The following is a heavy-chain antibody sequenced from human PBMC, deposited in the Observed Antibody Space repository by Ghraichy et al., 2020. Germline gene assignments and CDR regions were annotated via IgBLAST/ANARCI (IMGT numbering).Heavy chain of an antibody. CDR3: ASRTILGYFDY. Sequence: SQTLSLTCAVYGGSFSGYYWSWIRQPPGKGLEWIGEINHSESTNYNPSLKSRVTMSVDTSKNQFSLKLSSVTAADTAVYYCASRTILGYFDYWGQGTLVTVSS. CDR1: GGSFSGYY. D-gene: IGHD3-9*01. V-gene: IGHV4-34*01. J-gene: IGHJ4*02. CDR2: INHSEST.